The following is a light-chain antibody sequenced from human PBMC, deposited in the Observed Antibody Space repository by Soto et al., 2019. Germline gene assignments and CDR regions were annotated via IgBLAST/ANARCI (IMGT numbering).Light chain of an antibody. CDR3: GTWDSSLSVPYV. Sequence: QSVLTQPPSVSAAPGQKVTISCSGSSSNIGNNYVSWYQQLPGTAPNLLIYENNKRPSGIPDRFSGSKSGTSATLGITGLQTGDEADYYCGTWDSSLSVPYVFGTGTKLTVL. V-gene: IGLV1-51*02. CDR1: SSNIGNNY. J-gene: IGLJ1*01. CDR2: ENN.